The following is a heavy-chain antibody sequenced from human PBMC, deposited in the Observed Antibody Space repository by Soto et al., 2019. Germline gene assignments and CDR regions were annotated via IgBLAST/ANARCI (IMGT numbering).Heavy chain of an antibody. V-gene: IGHV3-53*01. CDR2: IDRDDTA. J-gene: IGHJ4*01. CDR3: ARLALGDYLEC. D-gene: IGHD3-10*01. Sequence: GGSLRLSCAASGFTVSNNYMSWVRQAPGKGLEWVSFIDRDDTADYADSVKGRFTISRDNSKNTLYLQMNGLRAEETAVYSCARLALGDYLECWGQGIMVTVSS. CDR1: GFTVSNNY.